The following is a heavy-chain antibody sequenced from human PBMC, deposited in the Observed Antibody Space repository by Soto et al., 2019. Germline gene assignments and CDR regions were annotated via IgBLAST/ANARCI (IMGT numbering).Heavy chain of an antibody. J-gene: IGHJ4*02. Sequence: GASVKVSCKASGYTFTRYDINWVRQATGQGLEWMGWMNPNSGNTGYAQKFQGRVTITADKSTSTAYMELSSLRSEDTAVYYCARTPLGRYYGSGSYFIDWGQGTLVTVSS. CDR1: GYTFTRYD. V-gene: IGHV1-8*03. CDR3: ARTPLGRYYGSGSYFID. D-gene: IGHD3-10*01. CDR2: MNPNSGNT.